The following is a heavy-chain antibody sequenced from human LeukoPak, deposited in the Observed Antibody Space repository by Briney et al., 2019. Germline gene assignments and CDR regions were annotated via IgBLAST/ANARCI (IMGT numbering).Heavy chain of an antibody. V-gene: IGHV4-39*01. CDR3: ARYADIVVVPAANGGWFDP. J-gene: IGHJ5*02. CDR2: IYYSGST. CDR1: GGSISSSSYY. Sequence: SETLSLTCTVSGGSISSSSYYWGWIRQPPGKGLEWIESIYYSGSTYYNPSLKSRVTISVDTSKNQFSLKLSSVSGAATSVHYCARYADIVVVPAANGGWFDPWGQGTL. D-gene: IGHD2-2*01.